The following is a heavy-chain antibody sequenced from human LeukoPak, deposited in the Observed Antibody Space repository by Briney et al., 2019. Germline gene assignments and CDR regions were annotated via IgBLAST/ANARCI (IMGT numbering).Heavy chain of an antibody. CDR3: ARIGYNSGWYVDY. D-gene: IGHD6-19*01. CDR1: GFSFSSYW. Sequence: PGGSLRLSCAASGFSFSSYWMTWVRQAPGKGLEWVANIKQDGREIYYVGSVKGRFTISRDNAKNSLYLQMNSLRAEDTAVYYCARIGYNSGWYVDYWGQGCLVTVSS. CDR2: IKQDGREI. J-gene: IGHJ4*02. V-gene: IGHV3-7*05.